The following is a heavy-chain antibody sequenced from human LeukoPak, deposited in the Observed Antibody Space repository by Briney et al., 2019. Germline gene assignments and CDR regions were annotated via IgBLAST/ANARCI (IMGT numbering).Heavy chain of an antibody. CDR3: AREDAVSSDDAFDL. V-gene: IGHV4-61*02. Sequence: SETLSLTCTVSGGSISSGFYYWSWIRQPAGKGLEWIGRIYTSGSTNYNPSLKSRVSTSVDTSKNQFSLKLSAVTAADTAMYYWAREDAVSSDDAFDLWDQGTMVTVS. D-gene: IGHD6-19*01. CDR1: GGSISSGFYY. CDR2: IYTSGST. J-gene: IGHJ3*01.